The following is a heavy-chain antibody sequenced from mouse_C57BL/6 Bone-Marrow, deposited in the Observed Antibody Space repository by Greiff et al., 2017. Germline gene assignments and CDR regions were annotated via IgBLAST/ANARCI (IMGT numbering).Heavy chain of an antibody. J-gene: IGHJ4*01. Sequence: VQLQQSGPELVKPGASVKISCKASGYTFTDYYMNWVKQSHGKSLEWIGDINPNNGGTSYNQKFKGKDTLTVDKSSSTAYMELRSLTSEDSAVYYCASDYYGSSYDAMDYWGQGTSVTVSS. CDR2: INPNNGGT. V-gene: IGHV1-26*01. CDR3: ASDYYGSSYDAMDY. CDR1: GYTFTDYY. D-gene: IGHD1-1*01.